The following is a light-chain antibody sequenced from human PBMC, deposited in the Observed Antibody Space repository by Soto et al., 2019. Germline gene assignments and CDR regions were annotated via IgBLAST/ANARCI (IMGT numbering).Light chain of an antibody. Sequence: EIVMTQSPATLSLSPGGRATLSCLASQSISDTLAWYQQKPGQAPRLLIHGASTRATGFPARFSGSGSGTDFTLTISSLQSEDFAVYYCQQHSNWPWTFGQGTKVDI. J-gene: IGKJ1*01. CDR2: GAS. V-gene: IGKV3-15*01. CDR3: QQHSNWPWT. CDR1: QSISDT.